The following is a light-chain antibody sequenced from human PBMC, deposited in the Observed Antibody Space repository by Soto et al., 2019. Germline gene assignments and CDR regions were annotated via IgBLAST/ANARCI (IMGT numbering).Light chain of an antibody. CDR3: QQYDNLPPERT. Sequence: DLQMTQSPSSLSASVGDRVTITCQASQDISNYLNWYQQKPGKAPKLLIYDASNLETGVPSRFSGSGSGTDFTFTISSLQPEDIATYYCQQYDNLPPERTFGPGTKVDIK. J-gene: IGKJ3*01. CDR2: DAS. CDR1: QDISNY. V-gene: IGKV1-33*01.